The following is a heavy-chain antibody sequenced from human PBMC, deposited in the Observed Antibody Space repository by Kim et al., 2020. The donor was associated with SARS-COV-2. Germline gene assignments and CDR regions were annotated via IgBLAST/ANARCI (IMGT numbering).Heavy chain of an antibody. D-gene: IGHD3-9*01. CDR3: AREVISAFDWLFKTTYYYYGMDV. J-gene: IGHJ6*02. Sequence: GGSLRLSCAASGFTFSSYAMHWVRQAPGKGLEWVAVISYDGSNKYYADSVKGRFTISRDNSKNTLYLQMNSLRAEDTAVYYCAREVISAFDWLFKTTYYYYGMDVWGQGTTVTVSS. V-gene: IGHV3-30-3*01. CDR1: GFTFSSYA. CDR2: ISYDGSNK.